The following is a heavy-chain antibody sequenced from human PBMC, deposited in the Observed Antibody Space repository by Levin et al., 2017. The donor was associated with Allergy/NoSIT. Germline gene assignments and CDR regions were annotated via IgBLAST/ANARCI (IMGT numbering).Heavy chain of an antibody. CDR1: GGSISAYY. D-gene: IGHD3-10*01. Sequence: SQTLSLTCTVSGGSISAYYWTWIRQPPGKGLEWIGHISHSGSTNYNPSLKSRVTISIDTSKNQFSLKLISVTAADTALYYCARRHYDSSHLDYLGQGTLVTVSS. J-gene: IGHJ4*02. CDR2: ISHSGST. CDR3: ARRHYDSSHLDY. V-gene: IGHV4-59*08.